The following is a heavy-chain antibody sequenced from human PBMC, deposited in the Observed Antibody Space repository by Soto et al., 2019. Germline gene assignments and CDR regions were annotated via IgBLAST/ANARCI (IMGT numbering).Heavy chain of an antibody. D-gene: IGHD6-13*01. V-gene: IGHV3-33*08. CDR1: GFTLSSYW. Sequence: GGSLRLSCVASGFTLSSYWMHWVRQAPGKGLVWVAGIRYDGSNTYYADSVKGRFTISRDNSKNTLYLQMNSLRAEDTAVYYCASDIAAAGPFDYWGQGTLVTVSS. J-gene: IGHJ4*02. CDR3: ASDIAAAGPFDY. CDR2: IRYDGSNT.